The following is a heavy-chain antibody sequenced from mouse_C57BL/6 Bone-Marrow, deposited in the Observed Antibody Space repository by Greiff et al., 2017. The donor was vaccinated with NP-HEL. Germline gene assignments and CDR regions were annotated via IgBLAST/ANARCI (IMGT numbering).Heavy chain of an antibody. D-gene: IGHD1-2*01. CDR1: GFTFTDYY. V-gene: IGHV7-3*01. CDR3: ARLIPYYFDY. Sequence: EVKLMESGGGLVQPGGSLSLSCAASGFTFTDYYMSWVRQPPGKALEWLGFIRNKANGYTTEYSASVKGRFTISRDNSQSILYLQMNALRAEDSATYYCARLIPYYFDYWGQGTTLTVSS. J-gene: IGHJ2*01. CDR2: IRNKANGYTT.